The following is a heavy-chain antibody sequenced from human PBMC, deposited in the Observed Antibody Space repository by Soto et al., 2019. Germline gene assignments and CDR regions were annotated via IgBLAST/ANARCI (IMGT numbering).Heavy chain of an antibody. D-gene: IGHD1-26*01. Sequence: SETLSLTCTVSGGAVSSGSYYWSWIRQPPGKGLEWIGYIYYSGSTNYNPSLKSRVTTSVDTSKNQFSLKLSSVTAADTAVYYCARTMVGARAGYFDYWGRGTLVTVSS. CDR2: IYYSGST. J-gene: IGHJ4*02. CDR1: GGAVSSGSYY. V-gene: IGHV4-61*01. CDR3: ARTMVGARAGYFDY.